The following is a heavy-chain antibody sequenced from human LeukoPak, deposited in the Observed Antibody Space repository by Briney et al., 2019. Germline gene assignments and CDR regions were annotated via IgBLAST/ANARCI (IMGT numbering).Heavy chain of an antibody. CDR2: IYYSGST. CDR1: GGSISSYY. V-gene: IGHV4-59*01. D-gene: IGHD3-9*01. CDR3: ARGRGEYYDILTGYPEGYYLDY. J-gene: IGHJ4*02. Sequence: SETLSLTCTVSGGSISSYYWSWIRQPPGKGLEWIGYIYYSGSTNYNPSLKSRVTISVDTSKNQFSLKLSSVTAADTAVYYCARGRGEYYDILTGYPEGYYLDYWGQGTLVTVSS.